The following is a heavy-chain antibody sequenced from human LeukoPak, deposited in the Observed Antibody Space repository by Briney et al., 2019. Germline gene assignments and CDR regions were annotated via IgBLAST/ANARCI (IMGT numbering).Heavy chain of an antibody. CDR1: GFIFSSYS. D-gene: IGHD3-16*02. CDR3: ARDWFGGVIVYFDY. J-gene: IGHJ4*02. CDR2: ISSSSSYI. Sequence: GGSLRLSCAASGFIFSSYSMNWVRQAPGKGLEWVLSISSSSSYIYYADSVKGRFTISRDNAKNSLYLQMNSLRAEDTAVYYCARDWFGGVIVYFDYWGQGTLVTVSS. V-gene: IGHV3-21*01.